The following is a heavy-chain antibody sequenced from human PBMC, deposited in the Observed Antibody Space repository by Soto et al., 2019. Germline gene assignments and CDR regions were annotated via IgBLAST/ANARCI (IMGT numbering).Heavy chain of an antibody. CDR3: ALSTGIAAEYYYYYGMDI. CDR2: IYWNDDK. Sequence: SGPTLVNPTQTLTLTCTFSGFSLSTSGXGVGWIRQPPGKALEWLALIYWNDDKRYSPSLKSRLTITKDTSKNQVVLTMTNMDPVDTATYYCALSTGIAAEYYYYYGMDIRGQGTTVTV. V-gene: IGHV2-5*01. CDR1: GFSLSTSGXG. J-gene: IGHJ6*02. D-gene: IGHD6-25*01.